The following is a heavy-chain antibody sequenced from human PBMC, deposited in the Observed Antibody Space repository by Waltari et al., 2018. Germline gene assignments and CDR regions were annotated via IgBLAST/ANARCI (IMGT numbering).Heavy chain of an antibody. CDR1: GGTFSSYA. V-gene: IGHV1-69*01. CDR3: ARVGDYGDYRLDP. J-gene: IGHJ5*02. D-gene: IGHD4-17*01. Sequence: QVQLVQSGAEVKKPGSSVKVSCKASGGTFSSYAISWVRQAPGQGLEWMGGITPIFGTANYAQKFQCRVTITADESTSTAYMELSSLRSEDTAVYYCARVGDYGDYRLDPWGQGTLVTVSS. CDR2: ITPIFGTA.